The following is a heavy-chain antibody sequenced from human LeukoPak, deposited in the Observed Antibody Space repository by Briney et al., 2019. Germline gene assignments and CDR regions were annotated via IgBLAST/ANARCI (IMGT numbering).Heavy chain of an antibody. CDR3: ARDLGYYYGSGSYSFFDY. Sequence: PGGSLRLSCAASGFTFSDYCMSWIRQAPGKGLEWVSYISSSGSTIYYADSVKGRFTISRDNAKNSLYLQMNSLRAEDTAVYYCARDLGYYYGSGSYSFFDYWGQGTLVTVSS. V-gene: IGHV3-11*01. J-gene: IGHJ4*02. D-gene: IGHD3-10*01. CDR1: GFTFSDYC. CDR2: ISSSGSTI.